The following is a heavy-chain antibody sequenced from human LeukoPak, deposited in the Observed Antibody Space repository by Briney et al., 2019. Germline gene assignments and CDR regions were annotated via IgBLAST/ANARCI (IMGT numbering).Heavy chain of an antibody. CDR3: AKDGRSWNFDY. CDR1: GFSFTTYA. V-gene: IGHV3-30*02. CDR2: IRDNGRDE. Sequence: GSLRLSCAATGFSFTTYAMHWVRQAPGKGLEWVAFIRDNGRDEYYADSVKGRFTISRDTSKNTLYLQMNSLRAEDTAVYYCAKDGRSWNFDYWGQGTLVTVSS. J-gene: IGHJ4*02. D-gene: IGHD6-6*01.